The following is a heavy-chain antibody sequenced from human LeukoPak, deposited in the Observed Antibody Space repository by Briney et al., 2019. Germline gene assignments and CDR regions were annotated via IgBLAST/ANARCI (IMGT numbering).Heavy chain of an antibody. V-gene: IGHV4-30-4*08. J-gene: IGHJ3*02. CDR1: GGSISSGDYY. D-gene: IGHD3-3*01. Sequence: TLSLACTVSGGSISSGDYYWSWIRQPPGKGLEWIGYIYYSGSTYYNPSLKSRVTISVDTSNNQFSLKLSSVTAADTAVYYCARDRITIETRAFDIWGQGTMVTVSS. CDR3: ARDRITIETRAFDI. CDR2: IYYSGST.